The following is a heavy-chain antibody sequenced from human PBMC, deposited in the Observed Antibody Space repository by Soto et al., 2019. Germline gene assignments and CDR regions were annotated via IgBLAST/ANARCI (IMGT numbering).Heavy chain of an antibody. CDR1: GYSFTAYY. V-gene: IGHV1-2*04. D-gene: IGHD3-22*01. CDR3: ARELTMIVDN. CDR2: INPNTGGT. Sequence: ASVKVSCKASGYSFTAYYMHWVRQAPGQGLEWMGWINPNTGGTHYAQKFEGWVTMTRNTSISTAYMELSSLRSEDTAVYYCARELTMIVDNWGQGTLVTVSS. J-gene: IGHJ4*02.